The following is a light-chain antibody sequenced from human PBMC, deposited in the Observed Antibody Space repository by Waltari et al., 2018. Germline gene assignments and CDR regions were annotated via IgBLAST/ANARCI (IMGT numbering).Light chain of an antibody. Sequence: DIQMTQSPSSVSASVGDGVTITCRASRDISTWLAWYQQKPGKTPNLLIYDGSTLQSGVPSRFSGSGSGTVFTLTISSLQPEDFATYYCQQAHSFPITFGQGTRLEIK. J-gene: IGKJ5*01. CDR3: QQAHSFPIT. CDR1: RDISTW. CDR2: DGS. V-gene: IGKV1-12*01.